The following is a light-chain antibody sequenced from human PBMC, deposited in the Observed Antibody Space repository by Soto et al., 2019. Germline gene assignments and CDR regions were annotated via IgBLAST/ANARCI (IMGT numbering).Light chain of an antibody. Sequence: ENGFAPSPGPPSFSPGEKGHPSRRASQSVSSSYLAWYQQKPGQAPRLLIYGASSRATGIPDRFSGSGSGTDFTLTISRLEPEDFAVYYCQQYGSSSTFGQGTKVDIK. CDR2: GAS. CDR3: QQYGSSST. J-gene: IGKJ1*01. CDR1: QSVSSSY. V-gene: IGKV3-20*01.